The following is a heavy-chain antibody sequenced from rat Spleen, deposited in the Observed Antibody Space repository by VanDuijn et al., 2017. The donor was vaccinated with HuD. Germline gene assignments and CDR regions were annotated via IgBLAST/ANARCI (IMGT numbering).Heavy chain of an antibody. CDR3: ARHNSGYGVMDA. V-gene: IGHV6-6*01. J-gene: IGHJ4*01. CDR2: IKAKSNNYAT. Sequence: EVQVLESGGGLVQPGNSLKLSCATSGFTFSTAWMYWYRQFPEKRLEWVARIKAKSNNYATDYTESVKGRFTISRDDSKSSIYLQMNNLKEEDTAIYYCARHNSGYGVMDAWGQGASVTVSS. D-gene: IGHD4-3*01. CDR1: GFTFSTAW.